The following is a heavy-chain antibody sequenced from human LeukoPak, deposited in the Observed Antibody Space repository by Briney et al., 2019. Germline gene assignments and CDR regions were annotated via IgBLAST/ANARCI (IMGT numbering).Heavy chain of an antibody. CDR3: ARYSSGWSTLDY. J-gene: IGHJ4*02. D-gene: IGHD6-19*01. V-gene: IGHV3-33*01. CDR1: GFTFSSFG. CDR2: IWYDASNK. Sequence: VQPGRSLTLSCAASGFTFSSFGMHWVRQAPGKGMEWLAVIWYDASNKYYADSVKGRFTISRDNSKNTLYLQMNSLRDDDTAVYYCARYSSGWSTLDYWGQGTLVTVSS.